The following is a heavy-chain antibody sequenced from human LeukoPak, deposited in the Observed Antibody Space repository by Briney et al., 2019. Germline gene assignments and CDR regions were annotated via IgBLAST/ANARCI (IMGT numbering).Heavy chain of an antibody. CDR3: ARDLLLWFGEARGYYFDY. CDR1: GYTFTSYG. J-gene: IGHJ4*02. D-gene: IGHD3-10*01. V-gene: IGHV1-18*01. CDR2: ISAYNGNT. Sequence: GASVKVSCKASGYTFTSYGISWVRQAPGQGLEWMGWISAYNGNTNYAQKLQGRVTMTTDTSTSTAYMELRSLRSDDTAVYYCARDLLLWFGEARGYYFDYWGQGTLVTVSS.